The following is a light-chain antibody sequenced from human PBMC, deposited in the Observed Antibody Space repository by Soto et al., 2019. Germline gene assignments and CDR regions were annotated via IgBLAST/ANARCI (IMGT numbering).Light chain of an antibody. CDR3: QQRSNWPLT. CDR2: DAS. Sequence: EIVLTQSPATLSLSPGARATLSCRASQSVSSFLAWYQQKPGQAPRLLIYDASNRATGIPARFSGSGSGTDFTLTISSLEPEDFAMYYCQQRSNWPLTFGGGTKVEIK. CDR1: QSVSSF. J-gene: IGKJ4*01. V-gene: IGKV3-11*01.